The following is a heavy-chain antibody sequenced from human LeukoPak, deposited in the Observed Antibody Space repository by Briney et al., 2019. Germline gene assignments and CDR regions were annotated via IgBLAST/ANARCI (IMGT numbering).Heavy chain of an antibody. V-gene: IGHV3-9*01. J-gene: IGHJ2*01. CDR3: AKNFYDILTGFIFDF. CDR2: ISWNSGSI. D-gene: IGHD3-9*01. Sequence: GGSLRLSCAASGFTFDDYAMHWVRQAPGKGLEWVSGISWNSGSIGYADSVKGRFTISRDNAKNSLYLQMNSLRAEDTALYYCAKNFYDILTGFIFDFWGRGTLVTVSS. CDR1: GFTFDDYA.